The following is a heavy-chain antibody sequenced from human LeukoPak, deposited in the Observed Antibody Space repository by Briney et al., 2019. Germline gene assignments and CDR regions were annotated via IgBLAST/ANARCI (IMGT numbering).Heavy chain of an antibody. CDR1: GFTFSSYS. D-gene: IGHD6-13*01. Sequence: GGSLRLSCAASGFTFSSYSMNWVRQAPGKGLEWVSSISSSSSYIYYADSVKGRFTISRDNAKHSLYLQMNSLRAEDTAVYYCAKAQVRGAAAHDYWGQGTLVTVSS. J-gene: IGHJ4*02. CDR3: AKAQVRGAAAHDY. V-gene: IGHV3-21*01. CDR2: ISSSSSYI.